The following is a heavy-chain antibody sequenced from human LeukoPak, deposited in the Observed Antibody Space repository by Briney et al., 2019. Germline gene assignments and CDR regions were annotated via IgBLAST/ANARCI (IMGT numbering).Heavy chain of an antibody. CDR1: GFTFSSYA. Sequence: PGGSLRLSCAASGFTFSSYAMHWVRQAPGKGLEWVAVISYDGSNKYYADSVKGRFTISRDNSKNTLYLQMNSLRAEDTAVYYCARGDYYDSSGYAYYFDYWGQGTLVTVSS. D-gene: IGHD3-22*01. CDR3: ARGDYYDSSGYAYYFDY. J-gene: IGHJ4*02. V-gene: IGHV3-30*07. CDR2: ISYDGSNK.